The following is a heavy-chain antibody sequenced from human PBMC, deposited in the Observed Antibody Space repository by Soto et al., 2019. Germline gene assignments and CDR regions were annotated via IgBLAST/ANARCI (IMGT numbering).Heavy chain of an antibody. CDR3: ARGGHDLWSGPSAY. CDR1: GGSISTYY. D-gene: IGHD3-3*01. Sequence: SQTLSLTCSVSGGSISTYYCNWIRQPAGKGLEWIGRIDNSGSPNYNPSLKSRVTMSVDTSKNQFSLKLSSVTAADTAVYYCARGGHDLWSGPSAYWGQGTPVTVSS. V-gene: IGHV4-4*07. CDR2: IDNSGSP. J-gene: IGHJ4*02.